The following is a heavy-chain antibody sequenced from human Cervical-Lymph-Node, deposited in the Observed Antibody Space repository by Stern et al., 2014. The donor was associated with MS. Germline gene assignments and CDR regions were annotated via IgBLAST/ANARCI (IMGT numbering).Heavy chain of an antibody. Sequence: QVQLQQWGAGLLKPSETLSLTCGVSGGSFSGYYWSWIRQPPGKGLEWIGEISHSGSTRYNPSRKSRVTISVDTSLGQVSLRLSSVTAADTAVYYCARGTPRYYYYGMDVWGQGTTVTISS. CDR3: ARGTPRYYYYGMDV. J-gene: IGHJ6*02. V-gene: IGHV4-34*01. CDR2: ISHSGST. CDR1: GGSFSGYY.